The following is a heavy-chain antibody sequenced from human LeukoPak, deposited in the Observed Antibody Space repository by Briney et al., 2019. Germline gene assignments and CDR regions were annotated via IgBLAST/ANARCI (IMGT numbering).Heavy chain of an antibody. CDR1: GFTFSSYW. D-gene: IGHD3-10*01. V-gene: IGHV3-7*01. J-gene: IGHJ4*02. CDR2: IKQDGSEK. Sequence: GGSLRLSCAASGFTFSSYWMSWVRQAPGKGLEGVANIKQDGSEKYYVDSVKGRFTISRDNAKNSLYLQMNSLRAEDTAVYYCASKTDYYGSGSYGYWGQGTLVTVSS. CDR3: ASKTDYYGSGSYGY.